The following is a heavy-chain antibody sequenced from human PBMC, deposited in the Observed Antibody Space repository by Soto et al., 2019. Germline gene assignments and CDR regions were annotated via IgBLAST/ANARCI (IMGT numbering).Heavy chain of an antibody. V-gene: IGHV3-23*01. Sequence: EVQLLQSGGGLVQPGGSLRLSCVGSGFTFSRYAMIWVRQTPGKGLEWVSGIGDRGTTTYYADSVKGRFTISRDNSGNTLFLQMNSLRAEDTDVYYCAKDRLGDYYYYGMDVWGQGTTVTVS. D-gene: IGHD4-17*01. CDR2: IGDRGTTT. CDR1: GFTFSRYA. CDR3: AKDRLGDYYYYGMDV. J-gene: IGHJ6*02.